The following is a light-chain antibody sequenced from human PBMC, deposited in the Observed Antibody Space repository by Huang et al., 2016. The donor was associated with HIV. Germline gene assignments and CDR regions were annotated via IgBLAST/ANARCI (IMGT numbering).Light chain of an antibody. Sequence: DVVMTQSPVSLPVTLGQAASISCRSSQSLVDSDGNTYLNWFHQRPGQSPRRRIYRVSSRESGVQDRCSGSGSGTDFTMTISRGEAEDVGVYYCMQVTHWPVTFGGGTKVEIK. V-gene: IGKV2-30*01. J-gene: IGKJ4*01. CDR1: QSLVDSDGNTY. CDR2: RVS. CDR3: MQVTHWPVT.